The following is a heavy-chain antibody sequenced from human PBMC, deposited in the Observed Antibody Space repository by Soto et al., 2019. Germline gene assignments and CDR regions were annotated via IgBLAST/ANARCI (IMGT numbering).Heavy chain of an antibody. CDR1: GFTFSSYS. D-gene: IGHD3-9*01. J-gene: IGHJ4*02. CDR2: ISSSSSYI. V-gene: IGHV3-21*01. Sequence: EVQLVESGGGLVKPGGSLRLSCAASGFTFSSYSMNWVRQAPGKGLEWVSSISSSSSYIYYADSVKGRFTISRDNAKNSLYLQMNSLRAEDTAVYYCARDRNDILTGYYPNYFDYWGQGTLVTVPS. CDR3: ARDRNDILTGYYPNYFDY.